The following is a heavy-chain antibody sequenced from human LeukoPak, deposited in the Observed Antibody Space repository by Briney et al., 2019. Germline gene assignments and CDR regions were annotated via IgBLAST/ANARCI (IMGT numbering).Heavy chain of an antibody. CDR1: GFTFNGYG. CDR2: IKQDGSEK. Sequence: GGSLRLSCAASGFTFNGYGMSWVRQAPGKGLEWVANIKQDGSEKYYVDSVKGRFTISRDNAKNSLYLQMNSLRAEDTAVYYCARGVEVSPYYYGSGSRDAFDIWGQGTMVTVSS. V-gene: IGHV3-7*01. CDR3: ARGVEVSPYYYGSGSRDAFDI. D-gene: IGHD3-10*01. J-gene: IGHJ3*02.